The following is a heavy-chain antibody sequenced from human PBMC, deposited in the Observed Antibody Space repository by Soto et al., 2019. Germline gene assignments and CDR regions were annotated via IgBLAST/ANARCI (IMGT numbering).Heavy chain of an antibody. D-gene: IGHD1-7*01. CDR3: AVELELRVNYYYYGMDV. J-gene: IGHJ6*02. V-gene: IGHV1-2*02. Sequence: ASVKVSCKXSGYTFTGYYMHWVRQAPGQGLEWMGWINPNSGGTNYAQKFQGRVTMTRDTSISTAYMELSRLRSDDTAVYYCAVELELRVNYYYYGMDVWGQGTTVTVSS. CDR2: INPNSGGT. CDR1: GYTFTGYY.